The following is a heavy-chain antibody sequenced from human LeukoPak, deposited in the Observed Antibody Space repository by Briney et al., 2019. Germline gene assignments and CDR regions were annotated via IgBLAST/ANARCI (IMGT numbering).Heavy chain of an antibody. Sequence: PGGSLRLSCAASGFTFSSYSMNWVRQAPGKGLEWVSSISSSSSYIYYADSVKGRFTISRDNSKNTLYLQMNSLRAEDTAVYYCAGVGDDAFDIWGQGTLVTVSS. CDR3: AGVGDDAFDI. J-gene: IGHJ3*02. CDR1: GFTFSSYS. CDR2: ISSSSSYI. V-gene: IGHV3-21*01.